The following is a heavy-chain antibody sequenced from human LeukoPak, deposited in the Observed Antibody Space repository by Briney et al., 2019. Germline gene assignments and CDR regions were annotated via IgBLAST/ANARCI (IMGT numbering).Heavy chain of an antibody. Sequence: PSETLSLTCSVSGGSISGDYWSWIRQPAGKGLEWLGRIYTSGSTNYNPSLKSRVTMSVDTPRNQFSLKLSSVTAADTAVYYCARMTPGDSRGYYYDSYVFDIWGQGTMVTVSS. J-gene: IGHJ3*02. CDR1: GGSISGDY. CDR2: IYTSGST. D-gene: IGHD3-22*01. V-gene: IGHV4-4*07. CDR3: ARMTPGDSRGYYYDSYVFDI.